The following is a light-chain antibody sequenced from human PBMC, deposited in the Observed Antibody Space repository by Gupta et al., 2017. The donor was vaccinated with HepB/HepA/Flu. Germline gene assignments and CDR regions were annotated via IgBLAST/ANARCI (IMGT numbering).Light chain of an antibody. V-gene: IGKV2-28*01. Sequence: IVMTQSPLTLPVTPGEPASISCRSSQSLLFSNGYNYLDWYLQKAGQSPQLLIYLGSNRASGVPDRFSGSGSDTDFTLNISRVEDEDVGVYYCQQARQIPRSFGQGTKLEIK. CDR3: QQARQIPRS. CDR1: QSLLFSNGYNY. J-gene: IGKJ2*04. CDR2: LGS.